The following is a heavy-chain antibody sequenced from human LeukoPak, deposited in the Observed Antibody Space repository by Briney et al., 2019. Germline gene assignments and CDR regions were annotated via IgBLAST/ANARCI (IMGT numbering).Heavy chain of an antibody. D-gene: IGHD1-14*01. CDR1: GGSFSGYY. J-gene: IGHJ6*02. CDR2: INHSGST. Sequence: SGTLSLTCAVYGGSFSGYYWSWIRQPPGKGLEWIGEINHSGSTNYNPSLKSRVTISVDTSKNQFSLKLSSVTAADTAVYYCARDYRSLDYYYYYGMDVWGQGTTVTVSS. CDR3: ARDYRSLDYYYYYGMDV. V-gene: IGHV4-34*01.